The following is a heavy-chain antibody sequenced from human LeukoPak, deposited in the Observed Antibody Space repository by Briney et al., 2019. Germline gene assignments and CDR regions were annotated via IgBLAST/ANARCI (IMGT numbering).Heavy chain of an antibody. D-gene: IGHD1-26*01. CDR3: AKGSRRSYPYYFDY. J-gene: IGHJ4*02. CDR2: IIDSGDST. V-gene: IGHV3-23*01. Sequence: PGGSLRLSCAASGFTFNTYAMAGVRQAPRKGLEWVSAIIDSGDSTYYGDSVKGRFAISRDNSRNTLYLQMSNLRAEDTAIYYCAKGSRRSYPYYFDYWGQGTLVTVSS. CDR1: GFTFNTYA.